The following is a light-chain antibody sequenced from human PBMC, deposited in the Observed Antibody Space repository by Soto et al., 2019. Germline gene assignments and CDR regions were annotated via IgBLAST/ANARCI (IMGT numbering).Light chain of an antibody. Sequence: AIQMTQSPSSLSASVGARVTITCRASQDIRNELGWYQQRPGKAPKLLIYAASTLQSGVPSRFSASGAGKDFTLTISSLQPEDFGTYYCLQDYNYPRTFGPGTKVEIK. J-gene: IGKJ1*01. CDR1: QDIRNE. CDR2: AAS. CDR3: LQDYNYPRT. V-gene: IGKV1-6*01.